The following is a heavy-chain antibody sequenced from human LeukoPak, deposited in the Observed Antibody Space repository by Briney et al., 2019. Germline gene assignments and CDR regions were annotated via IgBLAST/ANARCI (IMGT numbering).Heavy chain of an antibody. CDR2: IYTSGST. J-gene: IGHJ4*02. Sequence: PSETLSLTCTGSGGSISSYYWSWIRQPAGKGLEWIGRIYTSGSTNYNPSLKSRVTMSVDTSKNQFSLKLSSVTAADTAVYYCARASCGGDCYSPPYYFDYWGQGTLVTVSS. CDR1: GGSISSYY. CDR3: ARASCGGDCYSPPYYFDY. V-gene: IGHV4-4*07. D-gene: IGHD2-21*02.